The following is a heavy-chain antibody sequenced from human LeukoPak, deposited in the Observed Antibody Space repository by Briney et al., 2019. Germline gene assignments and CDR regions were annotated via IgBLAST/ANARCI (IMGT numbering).Heavy chain of an antibody. D-gene: IGHD2-15*01. CDR2: IYYSGST. J-gene: IGHJ4*02. CDR1: GGSFSGYY. Sequence: SGTLSLTCAVYGGSFSGYYWSWIRQHPGKGLEWIGFIYYSGSTYYNPSLKSRVTISVDTSKNQFSLKLSSVTAADTAVYYCARASRYCSGGSDCPFDYWGQGTLVTVSS. CDR3: ARASRYCSGGSDCPFDY. V-gene: IGHV4-31*11.